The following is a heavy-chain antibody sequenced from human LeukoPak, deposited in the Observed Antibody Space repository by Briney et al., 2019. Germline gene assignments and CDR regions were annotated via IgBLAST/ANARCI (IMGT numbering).Heavy chain of an antibody. J-gene: IGHJ4*02. CDR3: TRAGGYDNYLDY. CDR2: IRKKAHDWTP. Sequence: GGSLRLSCTTSGFTFGDYGFNWVRQAPGKGLEWVGFIRKKAHDWTPQYAPSVQGRFTISRDYSKGIAYLEMNSLKTEDTAVYYCTRAGGYDNYLDYWGQGTPVTVSS. V-gene: IGHV3-49*04. CDR1: GFTFGDYG. D-gene: IGHD5-12*01.